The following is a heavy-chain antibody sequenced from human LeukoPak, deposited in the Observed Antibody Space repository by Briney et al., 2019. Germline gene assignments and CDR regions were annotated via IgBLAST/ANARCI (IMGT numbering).Heavy chain of an antibody. D-gene: IGHD5-18*01. CDR1: GGSFSGYY. J-gene: IGHJ4*02. V-gene: IGHV4-34*01. Sequence: KTSETLSLTCAVYGGSFSGYYWSWIRQPPGKGLEWIGEINHSGSTDYNPSLKSRVTISVHTSKNQFSLKLSSVTAADTAVYYCARGVKIQLLINWGQGTLVTVSS. CDR2: INHSGST. CDR3: ARGVKIQLLIN.